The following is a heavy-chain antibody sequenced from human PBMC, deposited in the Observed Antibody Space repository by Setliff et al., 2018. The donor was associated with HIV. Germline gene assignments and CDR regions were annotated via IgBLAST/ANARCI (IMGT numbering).Heavy chain of an antibody. CDR1: GGTFSSYA. CDR2: IIPIFGTA. CDR3: ALPVLGGYSYGYFDY. V-gene: IGHV1-69*13. D-gene: IGHD5-18*01. Sequence: ASVKVSCKASGGTFSSYAISWVRQAPGQGLEWVGGIIPIFGTANYAQKFQGRVTITADESTSTAYMELSSLGSEDTAVYYCALPVLGGYSYGYFDYWGQGTLVTVSS. J-gene: IGHJ4*02.